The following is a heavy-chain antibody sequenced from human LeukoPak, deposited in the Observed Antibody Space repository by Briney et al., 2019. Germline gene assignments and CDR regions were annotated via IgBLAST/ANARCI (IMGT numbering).Heavy chain of an antibody. Sequence: PSETLSLTCAVYGGSFSGYYWSWIRQPPGKGLEWIGEINHSGSTSYNPSLKSRVTISVDTSKNQFSLKLSSVTAADTAVYYCARLCESTVTYTSVRRFDPWGQGTLVTVSS. D-gene: IGHD4-17*01. V-gene: IGHV4-34*01. CDR3: ARLCESTVTYTSVRRFDP. CDR1: GGSFSGYY. CDR2: INHSGST. J-gene: IGHJ5*02.